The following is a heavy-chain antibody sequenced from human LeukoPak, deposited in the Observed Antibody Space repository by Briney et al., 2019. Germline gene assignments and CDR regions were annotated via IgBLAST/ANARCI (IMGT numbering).Heavy chain of an antibody. J-gene: IGHJ4*02. Sequence: PGGSLRLSCAASGFTFSSYAMHWVRQAPGKGLEWVAVISYDGSNKYYADSVKGRFTISRDNSKNTLYLQMNSLRAEDTAVYYCAKDGSIAASTHFDYWGQGTLVTVSS. D-gene: IGHD6-6*01. CDR1: GFTFSSYA. CDR3: AKDGSIAASTHFDY. CDR2: ISYDGSNK. V-gene: IGHV3-30-3*01.